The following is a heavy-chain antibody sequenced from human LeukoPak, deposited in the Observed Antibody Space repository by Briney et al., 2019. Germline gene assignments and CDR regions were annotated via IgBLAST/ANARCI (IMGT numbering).Heavy chain of an antibody. CDR3: ARIWGSGYYSSWSAFDI. J-gene: IGHJ3*02. Sequence: GGSLRLSCAASGFTFSSYSMNWVRQAPGKGLEWVSSISSSSSYIYYADSVKGRFTISRDNAKNSLYLQMNSLRAEDTAVYYCARIWGSGYYSSWSAFDIWGQGTMVTVSS. V-gene: IGHV3-21*01. D-gene: IGHD3-22*01. CDR2: ISSSSSYI. CDR1: GFTFSSYS.